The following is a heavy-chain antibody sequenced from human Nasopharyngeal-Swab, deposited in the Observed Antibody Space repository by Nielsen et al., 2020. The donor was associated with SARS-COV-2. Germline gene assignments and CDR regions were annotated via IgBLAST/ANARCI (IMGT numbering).Heavy chain of an antibody. V-gene: IGHV3-11*06. Sequence: GVSLKLSCAASGFTFSDYYMSWIRQAPGKGLEWVSYISSSSSYTNYADSVKGRFTISRDNAKNSLYLQMNSLRAEDTAVYYCARVSPPLLTGPYYYYGMDVWGQGTTVTVSS. CDR2: ISSSSSYT. D-gene: IGHD3-9*01. J-gene: IGHJ6*02. CDR3: ARVSPPLLTGPYYYYGMDV. CDR1: GFTFSDYY.